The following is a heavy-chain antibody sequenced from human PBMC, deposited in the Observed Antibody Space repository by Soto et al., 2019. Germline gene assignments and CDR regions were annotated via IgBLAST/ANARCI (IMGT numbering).Heavy chain of an antibody. Sequence: QVQLVESGGGVVQPGRSLRLSCAASGFTFSFYGMHWVRQAPGKGLEWVAVISYDGRNKYYADSVKGRFTISRDNSKNKLYLQMNSLRAEDTAVYYCAKDLGHGGRGAFDIWGQGTMVTVSS. V-gene: IGHV3-30*18. CDR1: GFTFSFYG. D-gene: IGHD7-27*01. CDR2: ISYDGRNK. CDR3: AKDLGHGGRGAFDI. J-gene: IGHJ3*02.